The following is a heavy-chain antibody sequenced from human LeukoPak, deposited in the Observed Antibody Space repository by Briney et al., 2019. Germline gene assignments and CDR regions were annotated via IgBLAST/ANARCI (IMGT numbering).Heavy chain of an antibody. Sequence: GRSLRPSCTVSGIKFSDYAMTWVRQASGKGLEWVGFIRSKAYGGTAEYGASVKGRFTFSRDDSKGIAYLQMNSLKNDDTAIYYCARGDGGSHYYYYYGLDVWGQGTTVTVSS. J-gene: IGHJ6*02. CDR2: IRSKAYGGTA. CDR3: ARGDGGSHYYYYYGLDV. D-gene: IGHD1-26*01. V-gene: IGHV3-49*04. CDR1: GIKFSDYA.